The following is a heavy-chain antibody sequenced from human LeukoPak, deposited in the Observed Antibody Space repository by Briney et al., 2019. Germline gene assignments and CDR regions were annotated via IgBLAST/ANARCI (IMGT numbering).Heavy chain of an antibody. D-gene: IGHD2-2*01. CDR1: GGSISNYY. CDR3: ARDRCNSTNCSARVAFDI. Sequence: SETLSLTCTVSGGSISNYYWSWIRQPAGKGLEWIGRIYTSGSTNYNPSRESRVTMSVDTSKKQFSLILSSVTAADTAVYYCARDRCNSTNCSARVAFDIWGQGTMVTVSS. CDR2: IYTSGST. V-gene: IGHV4-4*07. J-gene: IGHJ3*02.